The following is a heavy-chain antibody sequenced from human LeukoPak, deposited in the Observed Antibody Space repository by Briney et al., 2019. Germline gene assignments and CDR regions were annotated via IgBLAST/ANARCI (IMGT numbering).Heavy chain of an antibody. CDR2: ISYDGSNK. V-gene: IGHV3-30*18. CDR1: GFTFSSYG. CDR3: AKASVRGAVAGTALGY. Sequence: GGSLRLSCAASGFTFSSYGMPWVRQAPGKGLEWVAVISYDGSNKYYADSVKGRFTISRDNSKNTLYLQMNSLRAEDTAVYYCAKASVRGAVAGTALGYWGQGTLVTVSS. J-gene: IGHJ4*02. D-gene: IGHD6-19*01.